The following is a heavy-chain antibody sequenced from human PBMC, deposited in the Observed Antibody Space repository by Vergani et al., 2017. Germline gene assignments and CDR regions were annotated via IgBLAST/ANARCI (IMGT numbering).Heavy chain of an antibody. CDR1: GFSLTTGGEG. D-gene: IGHD3-9*01. CDR2: VYWNDDE. J-gene: IGHJ3*01. Sequence: HITLRESGPTLVKPTQTLTLTCTFSGFSLTTGGEGVGWSRNPPGRALEWLEFVYWNDDERYSPSLKSRVTITKATSKNEVTLTMATMDPVDTATYCCVHRLGYFDWNGAFDVWGPGTMVTVSS. V-gene: IGHV2-5*01. CDR3: VHRLGYFDWNGAFDV.